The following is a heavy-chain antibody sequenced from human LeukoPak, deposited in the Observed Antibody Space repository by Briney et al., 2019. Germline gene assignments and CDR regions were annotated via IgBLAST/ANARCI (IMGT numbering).Heavy chain of an antibody. J-gene: IGHJ5*02. V-gene: IGHV1-2*02. CDR1: GYTFTGYY. CDR2: INPNSGGT. Sequence: GASVKVSCKASGYTFTGYYMHWLRQAPGQGLEWMGWINPNSGGTNYAQKFQGRVTMTRDTSISTAYMELSRLRSDDTAVYYCTRPYYDFWSRYADNWFDPWGQGTLVTVSS. CDR3: TRPYYDFWSRYADNWFDP. D-gene: IGHD3-3*01.